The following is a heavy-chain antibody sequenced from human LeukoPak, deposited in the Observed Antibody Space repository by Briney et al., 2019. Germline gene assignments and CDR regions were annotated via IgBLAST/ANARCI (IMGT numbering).Heavy chain of an antibody. V-gene: IGHV3-30*18. J-gene: IGHJ4*02. D-gene: IGHD2-8*01. CDR2: ISYDGSNK. CDR1: GFTFSSYG. CDR3: AKTSLYFSQKDRLDY. Sequence: GRSLRLSCAASGFTFSSYGMHWVRQAPGKGLEWVAVISYDGSNKYYADSVKGRFTISRDNSKNTLYLQMNSLRAEDTAVYYCAKTSLYFSQKDRLDYWGQGTLVTVSS.